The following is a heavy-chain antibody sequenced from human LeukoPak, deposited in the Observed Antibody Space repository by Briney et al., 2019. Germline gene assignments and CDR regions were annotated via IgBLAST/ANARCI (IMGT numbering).Heavy chain of an antibody. J-gene: IGHJ4*02. Sequence: SETLSLTCTVSGGSISSGDYYWSGIRQPPGKGLEWIGYIYYSGSTYYNPSLKSRVTISVDTSKNQFSLKLSSVTAADTAVYYCASSRSGYYPAGYFDYWGQGTLVTVSS. CDR1: GGSISSGDYY. V-gene: IGHV4-30-4*02. CDR2: IYYSGST. CDR3: ASSRSGYYPAGYFDY. D-gene: IGHD3-3*01.